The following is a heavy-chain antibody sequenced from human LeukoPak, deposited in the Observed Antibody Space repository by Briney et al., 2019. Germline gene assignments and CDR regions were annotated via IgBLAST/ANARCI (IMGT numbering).Heavy chain of an antibody. D-gene: IGHD6-25*01. CDR2: IYTSGNT. V-gene: IGHV4-61*02. Sequence: PSETLSLTCTVSGGSISSGSYYWSWIRQPAGKGLEWIGRIYTSGNTNYNPSLKSRVTISVDTSKNQFSLKLSSVTAADTAVYYCARGGPALFDYWGQGTLVTVSS. J-gene: IGHJ4*02. CDR3: ARGGPALFDY. CDR1: GGSISSGSYY.